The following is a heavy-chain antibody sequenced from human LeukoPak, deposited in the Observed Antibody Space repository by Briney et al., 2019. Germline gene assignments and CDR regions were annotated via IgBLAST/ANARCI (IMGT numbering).Heavy chain of an antibody. CDR1: GFTFSDYY. Sequence: GGSLRLSCAASGFTFSDYYMSWIRQAPGKGLEWVSYISSSGSTIYYADSVKGRFTISRDNAKNSLYLQMNSLRAEDTAVYYCARETTWGYYYGMDVWGQGTTVTVSS. V-gene: IGHV3-11*01. D-gene: IGHD2/OR15-2a*01. J-gene: IGHJ6*02. CDR3: ARETTWGYYYGMDV. CDR2: ISSSGSTI.